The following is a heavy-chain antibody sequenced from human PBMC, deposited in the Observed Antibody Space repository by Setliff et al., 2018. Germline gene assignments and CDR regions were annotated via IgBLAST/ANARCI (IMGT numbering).Heavy chain of an antibody. Sequence: GESLKISCKGSGYNFTTYWIGWVRQMPGKGLEWMGVIYPGDSDTKYSPSFEGQVTISVDKSISTAYLQWSSLKASDTAMYYCARALYPSSFIGHNWFDLWGQGTLVTVSS. D-gene: IGHD2-2*01. CDR1: GYNFTTYW. V-gene: IGHV5-51*01. CDR2: IYPGDSDT. J-gene: IGHJ5*02. CDR3: ARALYPSSFIGHNWFDL.